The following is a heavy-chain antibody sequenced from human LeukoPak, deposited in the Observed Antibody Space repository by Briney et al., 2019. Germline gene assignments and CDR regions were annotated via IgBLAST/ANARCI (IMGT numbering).Heavy chain of an antibody. CDR2: ISGDGGST. D-gene: IGHD3-10*01. CDR1: GFTFADYA. CDR3: AKDIYSITMVRGVISYYYYGMDV. V-gene: IGHV3-43*02. J-gene: IGHJ6*02. Sequence: GGSLRLSCAASGFTFADYAMHWVRQAPGKGLEWVSLISGDGGSTYYADSVKGRFTISRENSKNSLYLQMNSLRTEDTALYYCAKDIYSITMVRGVISYYYYGMDVWGQGTTVTVSS.